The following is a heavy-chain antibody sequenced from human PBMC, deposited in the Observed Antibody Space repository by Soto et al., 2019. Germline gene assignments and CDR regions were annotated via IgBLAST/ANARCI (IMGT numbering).Heavy chain of an antibody. D-gene: IGHD5-18*01. J-gene: IGHJ6*02. CDR3: ARDTAMVSGYYGMDV. V-gene: IGHV3-21*01. Sequence: LRLSCAASGFTFSSYSMNWVRQAPGKGLEWVSSISSSSSYIYYADSVKGRFTISRDNAKNSLYLQMNSLRAEDTAVYYCARDTAMVSGYYGMDVWGQGTTVTVSS. CDR1: GFTFSSYS. CDR2: ISSSSSYI.